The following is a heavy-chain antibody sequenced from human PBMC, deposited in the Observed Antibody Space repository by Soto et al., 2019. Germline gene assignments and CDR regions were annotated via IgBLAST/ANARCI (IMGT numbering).Heavy chain of an antibody. CDR1: GYTFTSYA. J-gene: IGHJ5*02. D-gene: IGHD6-13*01. CDR3: ARDRPDSSSWHTRLNWFDL. V-gene: IGHV7-4-1*01. Sequence: ASVKVSCKASGYTFTSYAMNWVRQAPGQGLEWMGWINTNTGNPTYAQGFTGRFVSSLDTSVSTAYLQICSLKAEDTAVYYCARDRPDSSSWHTRLNWFDLWGQGTLLTVSS. CDR2: INTNTGNP.